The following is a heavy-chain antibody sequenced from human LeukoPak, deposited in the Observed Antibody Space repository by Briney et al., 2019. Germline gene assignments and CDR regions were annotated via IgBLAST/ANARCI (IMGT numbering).Heavy chain of an antibody. V-gene: IGHV1-46*01. D-gene: IGHD1-26*01. J-gene: IGHJ4*02. CDR2: INPSGGST. Sequence: GASVKVSCKASGYTFTGYYMHWVRQAPGQGLEWMGWINPSGGSTSYAQKFQGRVTMTRDTSTSTVYMELSSLRSEDTAVYYCARDGGYWTVTPDEVGIDYWGQGTLVTVSS. CDR1: GYTFTGYY. CDR3: ARDGGYWTVTPDEVGIDY.